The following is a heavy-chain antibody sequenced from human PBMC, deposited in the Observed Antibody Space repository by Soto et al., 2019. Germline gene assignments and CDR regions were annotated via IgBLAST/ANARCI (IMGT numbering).Heavy chain of an antibody. CDR2: INAGNGNT. V-gene: IGHV1-3*05. D-gene: IGHD2-21*02. CDR1: GYTFTSYA. Sequence: QVQLVQSGAEEKKPGASVKVSCKASGYTFTSYAMHWVRQAPGQRLEWMGWINAGNGNTKYSQKFQGRVTITRDTSASTAYMELSSLRSEDTAVYYCARSIVVVTALDYWGPGTRVTVSS. J-gene: IGHJ4*02. CDR3: ARSIVVVTALDY.